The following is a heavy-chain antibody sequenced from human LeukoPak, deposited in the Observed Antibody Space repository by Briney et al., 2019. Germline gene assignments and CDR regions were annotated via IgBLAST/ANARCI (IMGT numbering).Heavy chain of an antibody. V-gene: IGHV3-74*01. CDR3: ARGVGDYYESSGSFGY. J-gene: IGHJ4*02. D-gene: IGHD3-22*01. CDR1: GFTFSSHW. Sequence: GGSLRLSCAASGFTFSSHWMHWVRQGPGKGLVWVSGINSDGSRTFYADSVKGRFTISRDSAKNTLYLQMSSLRAEDTAVYYCARGVGDYYESSGSFGYWGQGTPVTVSS. CDR2: INSDGSRT.